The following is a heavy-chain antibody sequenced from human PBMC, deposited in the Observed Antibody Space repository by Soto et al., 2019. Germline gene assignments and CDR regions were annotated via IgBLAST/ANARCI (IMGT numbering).Heavy chain of an antibody. CDR1: GGSISSGGYS. D-gene: IGHD6-13*01. Sequence: QLQLQESGSGLVKPSETLSLTCSVSGGSISSGGYSWSWIRQPPGKGLEWMGYIYHSGSTHYNPSLKSRVTISVDRSKNQFSLKLTSVTAADTAVYYCARNRVGSSWYADYWGRGTLVTVSS. CDR2: IYHSGST. V-gene: IGHV4-30-2*01. CDR3: ARNRVGSSWYADY. J-gene: IGHJ4*02.